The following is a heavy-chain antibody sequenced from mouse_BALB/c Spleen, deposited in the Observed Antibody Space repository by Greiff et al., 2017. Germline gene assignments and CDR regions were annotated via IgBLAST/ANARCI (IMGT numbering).Heavy chain of an antibody. Sequence: QVQLQQPGAELVKPGASVKLSCKASGYTFTSYWMHWVKQRPGQGLEWIGEINPSNGRTNYNEKFKSKATLTVDKSYSTAYMQLSSLTSEDSAVYYCARADGYSYAMDYWGQGTSVTVSS. CDR2: INPSNGRT. CDR1: GYTFTSYW. V-gene: IGHV1S81*02. J-gene: IGHJ4*01. CDR3: ARADGYSYAMDY. D-gene: IGHD2-3*01.